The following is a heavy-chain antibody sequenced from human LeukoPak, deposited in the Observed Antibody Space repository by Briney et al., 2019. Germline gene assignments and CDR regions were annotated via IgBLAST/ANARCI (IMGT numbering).Heavy chain of an antibody. Sequence: GGSLRLSCAASGFTFDDYAMHWVRQAPGKGLEWVSGISWNSGSIGYADSVKGRFTISRDNAKNSLYLQMNSLRAEDTALYYCAKEGYSSSWYGGAFDIWGQGTMVTVSS. D-gene: IGHD6-13*01. CDR3: AKEGYSSSWYGGAFDI. V-gene: IGHV3-9*01. J-gene: IGHJ3*02. CDR1: GFTFDDYA. CDR2: ISWNSGSI.